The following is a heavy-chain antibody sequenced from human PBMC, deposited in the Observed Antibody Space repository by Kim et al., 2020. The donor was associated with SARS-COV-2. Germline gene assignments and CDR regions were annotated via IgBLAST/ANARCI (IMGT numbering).Heavy chain of an antibody. V-gene: IGHV3-30*01. J-gene: IGHJ3*02. Sequence: SVTGRFTISRDNSKNTLYLQMNSLRAEDTAVYYCARGSLAAAGTGDAFDIWGQGTMVTVSS. CDR3: ARGSLAAAGTGDAFDI. D-gene: IGHD6-13*01.